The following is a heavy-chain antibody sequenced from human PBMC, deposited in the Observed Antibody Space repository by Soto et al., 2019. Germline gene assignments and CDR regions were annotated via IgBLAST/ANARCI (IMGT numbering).Heavy chain of an antibody. D-gene: IGHD5-18*01. J-gene: IGHJ4*02. CDR3: ARGIQLWSNFDY. V-gene: IGHV3-30-3*01. CDR1: GFTFSSYA. Sequence: GGSLRLSCAASGFTFSSYAMHWVRQAPGKGLEWVAVISYDGSNKYYADSVKGRFTISRDNSKNTLYLQVNSLRAEDTAVYYCARGIQLWSNFDYWGQGTLVTVSS. CDR2: ISYDGSNK.